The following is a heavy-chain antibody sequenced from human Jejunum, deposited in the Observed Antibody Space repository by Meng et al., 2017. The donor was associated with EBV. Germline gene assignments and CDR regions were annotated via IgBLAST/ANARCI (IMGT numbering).Heavy chain of an antibody. D-gene: IGHD6-19*01. CDR1: GFTFSSYG. V-gene: IGHV3-30*18. CDR3: AKETIAGGGPNYFDY. J-gene: IGHJ4*02. CDR2: ISYDGTIK. Sequence: VQLVESGGGWVQPGRCLRLSCAASGFTFSSYGIHWVRQAPCKGPEWVAVISYDGTIKHYADSVKGRFTLSRDNSRNMLYLEINSLRPEDTALYYCAKETIAGGGPNYFDYWGQGTLVTVSS.